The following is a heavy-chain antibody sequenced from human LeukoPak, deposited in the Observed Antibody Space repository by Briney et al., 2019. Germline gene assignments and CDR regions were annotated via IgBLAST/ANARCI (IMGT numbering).Heavy chain of an antibody. CDR1: GGSISSSSYY. J-gene: IGHJ6*02. V-gene: IGHV4-39*01. D-gene: IGHD3-3*01. CDR2: IYYSGST. CDR3: ARQLITIFGVGPYYYYYYCMDV. Sequence: SETLSLTCTVSGGSISSSSYYWGWIRQPPGKGLEWIGGIYYSGSTYYNPSLKSRVTISVDTSKNQFSLKLSSVTAADTAAYYCARQLITIFGVGPYYYYYYCMDVWGQGTTVTVSS.